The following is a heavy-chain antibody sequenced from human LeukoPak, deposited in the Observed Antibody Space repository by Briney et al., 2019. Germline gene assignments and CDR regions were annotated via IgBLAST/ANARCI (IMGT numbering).Heavy chain of an antibody. Sequence: PGGSLRLSCAASGFTFSDYYMSWIRQAPGKGLEWVSYISSSGSTIYYVDSVKGRFTISRDNAKNSLYLQMNSLRAEDTAVYYCARDRVVVVAAADYWGQGTLVTVSS. CDR1: GFTFSDYY. V-gene: IGHV3-11*01. D-gene: IGHD2-15*01. CDR2: ISSSGSTI. CDR3: ARDRVVVVAAADY. J-gene: IGHJ4*02.